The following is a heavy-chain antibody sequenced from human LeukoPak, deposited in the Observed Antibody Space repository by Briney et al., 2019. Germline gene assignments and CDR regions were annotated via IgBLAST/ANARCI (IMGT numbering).Heavy chain of an antibody. CDR1: GGSFSGYY. CDR2: INHSGST. D-gene: IGHD2-2*01. Sequence: SETLSLTCAVYGGSFSGYYWSWIRQPPGKGLEWIGEINHSGSTNYNPSLKSRVTISVDTFKNQFSLKLSSVTAADTAVYYCASSPQGDIVVVPAAQRWFDPWGQGTLVTVSS. J-gene: IGHJ5*02. CDR3: ASSPQGDIVVVPAAQRWFDP. V-gene: IGHV4-34*01.